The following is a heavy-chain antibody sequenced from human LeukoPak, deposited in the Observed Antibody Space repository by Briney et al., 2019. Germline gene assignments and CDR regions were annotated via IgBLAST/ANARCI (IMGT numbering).Heavy chain of an antibody. Sequence: GRSLRLSCAASGFSFRSYGMHWVRQAPGKGLEWVAVISSDEINEYYADSVKGRFTISRDNSKNTLYLQINSLRGEDTAVYYCAKGESITSAWFDSWGQGTLITVSS. CDR1: GFSFRSYG. CDR2: ISSDEINE. J-gene: IGHJ5*01. V-gene: IGHV3-30*18. CDR3: AKGESITSAWFDS. D-gene: IGHD5-24*01.